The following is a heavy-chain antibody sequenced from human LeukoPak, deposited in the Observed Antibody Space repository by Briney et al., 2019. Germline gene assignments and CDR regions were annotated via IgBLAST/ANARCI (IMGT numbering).Heavy chain of an antibody. CDR1: GGSISSYY. CDR2: IHTSGST. D-gene: IGHD2-2*01. CDR3: AREVPAAMLFNWFDP. V-gene: IGHV4-4*07. J-gene: IGHJ5*02. Sequence: SETLSLTCTVSGGSISSYYWSWIRQPAGKGLEWIGRIHTSGSTNYNPSLKSRVTMSGDTSKNQFSLKLSSVTAADTAVYYCAREVPAAMLFNWFDPWGQGTLVTVSS.